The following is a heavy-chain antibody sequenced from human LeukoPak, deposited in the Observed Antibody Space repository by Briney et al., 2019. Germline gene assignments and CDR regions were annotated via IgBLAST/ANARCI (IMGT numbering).Heavy chain of an antibody. Sequence: GGSLRLSCAASGFTFSDYYMSWIRQAPGKGLEWVSYISSSSSYTNYADSVKGRFTISRDNAKNSLYLQMNSLRAEDTAVYYCARDQDYYDSSGYWDFYYYYYGMDVWGQGTTVTVSS. D-gene: IGHD3-22*01. V-gene: IGHV3-11*05. CDR2: ISSSSSYT. J-gene: IGHJ6*02. CDR3: ARDQDYYDSSGYWDFYYYYYGMDV. CDR1: GFTFSDYY.